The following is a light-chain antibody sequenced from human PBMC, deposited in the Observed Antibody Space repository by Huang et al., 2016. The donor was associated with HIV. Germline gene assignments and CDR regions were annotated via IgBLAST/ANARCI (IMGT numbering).Light chain of an antibody. CDR3: QQYYTNYYT. Sequence: DIVMTQSPDSLTVSLGERATINCKSSQDLLFHATNNSFLAWYQQRPRQPPKLIIYWSSTRASDVPDRFSGSGSGTDFTLTINSLQAEDMAVYFCQQYYTNYYTFGQGTKLEIQ. V-gene: IGKV4-1*01. CDR2: WSS. J-gene: IGKJ2*01. CDR1: QDLLFHATNNSF.